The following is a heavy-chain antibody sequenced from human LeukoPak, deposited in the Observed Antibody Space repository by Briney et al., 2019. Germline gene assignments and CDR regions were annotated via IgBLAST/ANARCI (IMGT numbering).Heavy chain of an antibody. CDR3: ASVDSSGLEAFDI. Sequence: ASVKVSCKASGGTFSSYAISWVRQAPGQGLEWMGGIIPIFGTANYAQKFQGRVTITADESTSTAYMELSSLRSEDTGVYYCASVDSSGLEAFDIWGQGTMVTVSS. CDR2: IIPIFGTA. CDR1: GGTFSSYA. J-gene: IGHJ3*02. V-gene: IGHV1-69*01. D-gene: IGHD3-22*01.